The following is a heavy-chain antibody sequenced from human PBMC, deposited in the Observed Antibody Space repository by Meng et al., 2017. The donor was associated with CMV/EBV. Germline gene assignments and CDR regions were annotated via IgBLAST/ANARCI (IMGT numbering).Heavy chain of an antibody. CDR1: GYSFTSYW. D-gene: IGHD2-2*01. CDR2: IYPGDSDT. Sequence: GSLKISCKGSGYSFTSYWIGWVRQMPGKGLEWMGIIYPGDSDTRYSPSFQGQVTISADKSISTAYLQWSSLKASDTAMYYCARHQFKGYCSSTSCYHAFDIWGQGTMVTVSS. V-gene: IGHV5-51*01. J-gene: IGHJ3*02. CDR3: ARHQFKGYCSSTSCYHAFDI.